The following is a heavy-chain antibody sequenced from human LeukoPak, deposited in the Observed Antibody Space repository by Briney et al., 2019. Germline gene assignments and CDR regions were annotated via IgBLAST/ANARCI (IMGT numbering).Heavy chain of an antibody. CDR1: GYTFTGYY. D-gene: IGHD3-10*01. V-gene: IGHV1-2*02. CDR3: ARTYGSGSSVDY. J-gene: IGHJ4*02. Sequence: AGSVKVSCKASGYTFTGYYMHWVRQAPGQGLEWMGWINPNSGGTNYAQKFQGRVTMTRDTSISTAYMELSRLRSDDTAVYYCARTYGSGSSVDYWGQGTLVIVSS. CDR2: INPNSGGT.